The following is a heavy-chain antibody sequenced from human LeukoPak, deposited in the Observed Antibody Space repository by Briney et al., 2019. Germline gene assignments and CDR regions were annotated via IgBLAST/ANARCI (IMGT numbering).Heavy chain of an antibody. V-gene: IGHV1-69*13. Sequence: SVKVSCKASGGTFSSYAISWVRQAPGQGLEWMGGIIPIFGTANYAQKFQGRVTITADESTSTAYMELRSLRSDDTAVYYCARNNWQAYFDYWGQGTLVTVSS. CDR3: ARNNWQAYFDY. J-gene: IGHJ4*02. CDR1: GGTFSSYA. CDR2: IIPIFGTA. D-gene: IGHD1-1*01.